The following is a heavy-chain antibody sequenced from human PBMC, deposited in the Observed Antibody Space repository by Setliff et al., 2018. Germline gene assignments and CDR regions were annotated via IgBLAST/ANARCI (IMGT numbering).Heavy chain of an antibody. D-gene: IGHD2-21*01. CDR3: ARVALVVVIRNAFDI. CDR2: IYYSGST. Sequence: SETLSLTCTVSGGSISSGGYYWSWIRQHPGKGLEWIGYIYYSGSTYYNPSLKSRVTISVDTSKNQFTLKLSSVTAADTAVYYCARVALVVVIRNAFDIWGQGTMVTVSS. V-gene: IGHV4-31*03. J-gene: IGHJ3*02. CDR1: GGSISSGGYY.